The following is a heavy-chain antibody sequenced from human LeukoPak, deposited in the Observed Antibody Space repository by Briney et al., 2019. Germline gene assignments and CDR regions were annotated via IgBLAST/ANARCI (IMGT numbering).Heavy chain of an antibody. D-gene: IGHD3-3*01. V-gene: IGHV3-23*01. Sequence: PGGSLRLSCAASGFTFGTFAFSWVRQAPGKGLEWVSSITGDDSTYYADSVKGRFTISRDTSSNTLYLQMDSLGAEDTALYYCAKGHYDFRDYWGQGTLVTVSS. CDR3: AKGHYDFRDY. J-gene: IGHJ4*02. CDR1: GFTFGTFA. CDR2: ITGDDST.